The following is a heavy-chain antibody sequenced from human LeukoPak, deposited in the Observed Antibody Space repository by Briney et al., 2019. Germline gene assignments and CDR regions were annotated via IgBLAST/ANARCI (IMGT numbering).Heavy chain of an antibody. CDR2: INSDGSST. J-gene: IGHJ4*02. CDR1: GFTFTSYW. CDR3: ARGTNYYDSTGMSD. Sequence: PGGSLRLSCAASGFTFTSYWMHWVRQAPGKGLVWDSRINSDGSSTNYADSVKGRFTISRDNAKNTLYLQVNSLRAEDTAVYFCARGTNYYDSTGMSDWGQGTLVTVSS. V-gene: IGHV3-74*01. D-gene: IGHD3-22*01.